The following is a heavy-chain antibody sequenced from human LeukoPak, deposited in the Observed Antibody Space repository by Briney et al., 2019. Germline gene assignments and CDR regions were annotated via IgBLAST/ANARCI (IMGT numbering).Heavy chain of an antibody. J-gene: IGHJ4*02. D-gene: IGHD3-22*01. CDR3: ARELDSSGYYSDY. CDR2: IIPILGIA. V-gene: IGHV1-69*04. CDR1: GGTFSSYA. Sequence: GASVKVSCKASGGTFSSYAISWVRQAPGQGLEWMGRIIPILGIANYAQKFQGRVTMTRDTSTSTVYMELSSLRSEDTAVYYCARELDSSGYYSDYWGQGTLVTVSS.